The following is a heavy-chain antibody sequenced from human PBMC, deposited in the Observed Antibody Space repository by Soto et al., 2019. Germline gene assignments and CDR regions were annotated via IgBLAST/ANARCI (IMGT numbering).Heavy chain of an antibody. CDR3: ARGQDYYDSSGYFLFDY. D-gene: IGHD3-22*01. J-gene: IGHJ4*02. V-gene: IGHV3-53*01. Sequence: GGSLRLSCAASGFTVSSNYMSWVRQAPGKGLEWVSVIYSGGSTYYADSVKGRFTISRDNSKNTLYLQMNSLRAEDTAVYYCARGQDYYDSSGYFLFDYWGQGXLVTVYS. CDR2: IYSGGST. CDR1: GFTVSSNY.